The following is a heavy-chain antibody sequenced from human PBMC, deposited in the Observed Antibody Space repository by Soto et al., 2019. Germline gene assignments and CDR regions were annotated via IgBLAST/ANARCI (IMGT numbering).Heavy chain of an antibody. CDR1: GGSISSGGYY. V-gene: IGHV4-31*03. D-gene: IGHD3-22*01. J-gene: IGHJ4*02. CDR2: IYYSGST. CDR3: ARCRSGYYFDY. Sequence: PSETLSLTCTVSGGSISSGGYYWSWIRQHPGKGLEWIGYIYYSGSTYYNPSLKSRVAISVDTSKNQFSLKLSSVTAADTAVYYCARCRSGYYFDYWGQGTLVTVSS.